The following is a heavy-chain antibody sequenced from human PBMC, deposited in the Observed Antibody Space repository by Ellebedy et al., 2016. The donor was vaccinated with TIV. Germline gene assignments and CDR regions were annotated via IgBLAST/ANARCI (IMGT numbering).Heavy chain of an antibody. J-gene: IGHJ6*02. V-gene: IGHV5-51*01. CDR3: ARSGQKDIVATTAPHTYGMDV. CDR1: GDSFTGFW. D-gene: IGHD5-12*01. Sequence: GESLKISCKVSGDSFTGFWIGWVRQMPGKGLEWMGIIYPGDSDTRYSPSFQGQVTISADKSISTAYLQWSSLKASDTAMYYCARSGQKDIVATTAPHTYGMDVWGQGTTVTVSS. CDR2: IYPGDSDT.